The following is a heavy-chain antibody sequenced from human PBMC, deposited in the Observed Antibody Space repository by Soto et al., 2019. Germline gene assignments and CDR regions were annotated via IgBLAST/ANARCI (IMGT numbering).Heavy chain of an antibody. J-gene: IGHJ5*02. V-gene: IGHV1-18*01. D-gene: IGHD3-3*01. CDR1: GYTFTSYG. CDR3: ARRGHYDFWSGYYDALGWFDP. Sequence: QVQLVQSGAEVKKPGASVKVSCKASGYTFTSYGISWVRQAPGQGLEWMGWISAYNGNTNYAQKLQGRVTITTDTSTSTAYMELRSLRSDDTAVYYCARRGHYDFWSGYYDALGWFDPWGQGTLVTVSS. CDR2: ISAYNGNT.